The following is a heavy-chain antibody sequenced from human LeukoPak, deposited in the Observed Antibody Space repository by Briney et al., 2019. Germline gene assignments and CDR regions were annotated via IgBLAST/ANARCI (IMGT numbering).Heavy chain of an antibody. V-gene: IGHV1-8*01. CDR2: MNPNSGNT. CDR1: GYTFTSYD. J-gene: IGHJ5*02. Sequence: ASVKVSCKASGYTFTSYDINWVRQATGQGLEWMGWMNPNSGNTGYAQKFQGRVTMTRNTSIGTAYMELSSLRSEDTAVYYCARGVGYCSSTSCFNWFDPWGQGTLVTVSS. D-gene: IGHD2-2*01. CDR3: ARGVGYCSSTSCFNWFDP.